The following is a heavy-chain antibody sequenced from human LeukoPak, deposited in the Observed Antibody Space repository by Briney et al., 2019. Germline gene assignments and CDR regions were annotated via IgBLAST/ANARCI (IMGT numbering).Heavy chain of an antibody. D-gene: IGHD6-19*01. J-gene: IGHJ4*02. CDR2: IYYSGST. CDR3: ARVTWGSGEAL. CDR1: GGSISSYY. Sequence: PSETLSLTCTVPGGSISSYYWSWIRQPPGKGLEWIGYIYYSGSTNYNPSLKSRVTISVDTSKNQFSLKLSSVTAADTAVYYCARVTWGSGEALWGQGTLVTVSS. V-gene: IGHV4-59*01.